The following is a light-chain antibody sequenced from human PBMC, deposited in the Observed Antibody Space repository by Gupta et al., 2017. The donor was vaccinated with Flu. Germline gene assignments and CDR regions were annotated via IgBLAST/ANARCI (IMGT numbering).Light chain of an antibody. Sequence: SYVVTQPPSVSVAPGQPARITCGGNNIGSKSVHWYQQKPGQAPVLVVYDDSARPSGIPERISGSNSGNTATLTISRVEAGDEADYYCQVWDSSSDHPCVFGTGTKVTVL. J-gene: IGLJ1*01. CDR2: DDS. CDR3: QVWDSSSDHPCV. V-gene: IGLV3-21*02. CDR1: NIGSKS.